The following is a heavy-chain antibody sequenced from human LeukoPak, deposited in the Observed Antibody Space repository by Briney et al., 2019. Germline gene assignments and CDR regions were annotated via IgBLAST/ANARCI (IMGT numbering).Heavy chain of an antibody. J-gene: IGHJ4*02. CDR1: GFTFSSYA. CDR2: ISYDGSNK. CDR3: ASLEYCSSTSCYSQDDY. Sequence: PGGSLRLSCAASGFTFSSYAMHWVRQAPGKGLEWVAVISYDGSNKYYADSVKGRFTISRDNSKNTLYLQMNSLRAEDTAVYYCASLEYCSSTSCYSQDDYWGQGTLVTVSS. D-gene: IGHD2-2*02. V-gene: IGHV3-30*01.